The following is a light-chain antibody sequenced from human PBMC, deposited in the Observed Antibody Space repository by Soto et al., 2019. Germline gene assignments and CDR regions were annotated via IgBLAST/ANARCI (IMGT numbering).Light chain of an antibody. CDR2: GAS. CDR1: QSVSSSY. Sequence: EIVLTQSPGTLSLSPGERATLSCRDSQSVSSSYLAWYQPKHGQAPRVXIYGASSRATGIPDRFSGSGAGTEFTLTISRLEPEDFEVYYCQQYGSLTWTFGQGTKVDI. CDR3: QQYGSLTWT. J-gene: IGKJ1*01. V-gene: IGKV3-20*01.